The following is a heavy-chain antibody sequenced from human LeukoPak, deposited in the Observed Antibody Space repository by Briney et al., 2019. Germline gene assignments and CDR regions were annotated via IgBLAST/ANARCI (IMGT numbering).Heavy chain of an antibody. D-gene: IGHD3-3*01. CDR3: ARHPYDFWSGYYSMGFDP. J-gene: IGHJ5*02. CDR1: GGSFSGYY. Sequence: SETLSLTCAVYGGSFSGYYWSWIRQPPGKGLEWIGGINHSGSTNYNPSLKSRVTISVDTSKNQFSLKLSSVTAADTAVYYCARHPYDFWSGYYSMGFDPWGQGTLVTVSS. V-gene: IGHV4-34*01. CDR2: INHSGST.